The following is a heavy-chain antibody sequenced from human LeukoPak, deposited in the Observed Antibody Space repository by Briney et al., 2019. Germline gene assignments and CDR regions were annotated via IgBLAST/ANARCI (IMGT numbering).Heavy chain of an antibody. CDR2: INPNSGGT. Sequence: ASVKVSCKASGYTFTGYYMHWVRQAPAQGLEWMGWINPNSGGTNYAQKFQGRVTMTRDTSISTAYMELSRLRSDDTAVYYCARDGTMVRGVPFDYWGQGTLVTVSS. CDR3: ARDGTMVRGVPFDY. V-gene: IGHV1-2*02. J-gene: IGHJ4*02. D-gene: IGHD3-10*01. CDR1: GYTFTGYY.